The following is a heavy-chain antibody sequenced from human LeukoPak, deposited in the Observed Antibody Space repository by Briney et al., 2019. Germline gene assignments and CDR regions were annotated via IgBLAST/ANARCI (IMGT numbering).Heavy chain of an antibody. J-gene: IGHJ3*02. D-gene: IGHD2-2*01. CDR3: ARAYCSSTSCNPAFDI. Sequence: ASVKVSCKASGYTFTSYGISWVRQAPGQGLEWMGWISAYNGNTNYAQKLQGRVTMTTDTSTSTAYMELRSLRSEDTAVYYCARAYCSSTSCNPAFDIWGQGTMVTVSS. V-gene: IGHV1-18*01. CDR1: GYTFTSYG. CDR2: ISAYNGNT.